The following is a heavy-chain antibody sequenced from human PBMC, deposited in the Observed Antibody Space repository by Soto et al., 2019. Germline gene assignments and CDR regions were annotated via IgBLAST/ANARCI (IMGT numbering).Heavy chain of an antibody. Sequence: VKGSCKASGGGLSSYASSWVRQATGQGLEWMGGIIPIFGTAIYAQKFQGRVTITADESTSTAYMELSSLRSEDTAGYYCALRNSSSSRYHYYYYGMDVWGQGTSVTVSS. CDR2: IIPIFGTA. CDR1: GGGLSSYA. J-gene: IGHJ6*02. CDR3: ALRNSSSSRYHYYYYGMDV. V-gene: IGHV1-69*13. D-gene: IGHD6-6*01.